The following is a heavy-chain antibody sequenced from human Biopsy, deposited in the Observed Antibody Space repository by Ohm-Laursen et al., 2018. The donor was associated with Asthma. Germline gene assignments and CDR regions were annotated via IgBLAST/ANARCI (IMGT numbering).Heavy chain of an antibody. V-gene: IGHV1-69*10. CDR3: ARDHCSALWAGVSTDNCYFDY. CDR1: ADTFSSYV. Sequence: SVKVSCKASADTFSSYVISWVRQAPGQGLEWMGGIMPPFGLTNYAQRFQDRLTISADKSTRTAYMELRRLRSEDSAAYYCARDHCSALWAGVSTDNCYFDYWGQGTLLTVSS. J-gene: IGHJ4*02. CDR2: IMPPFGLT. D-gene: IGHD5/OR15-5a*01.